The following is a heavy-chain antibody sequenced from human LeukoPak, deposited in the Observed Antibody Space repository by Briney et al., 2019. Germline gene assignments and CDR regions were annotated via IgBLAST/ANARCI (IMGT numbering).Heavy chain of an antibody. J-gene: IGHJ3*02. V-gene: IGHV4-59*12. CDR2: IYYSGST. D-gene: IGHD3-22*01. Sequence: PSETLSLTCTVSGGSISSYYWSWIRQPPGKGLEWIGYIYYSGSTNYNPSLKSRVTISVGTSKNQFSLKLSSVTAADTAVYYCAREDYYDSSGYRWRAFDIWGQGTMVTVSS. CDR3: AREDYYDSSGYRWRAFDI. CDR1: GGSISSYY.